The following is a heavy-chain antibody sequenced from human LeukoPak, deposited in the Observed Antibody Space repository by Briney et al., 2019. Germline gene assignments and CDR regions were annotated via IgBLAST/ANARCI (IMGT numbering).Heavy chain of an antibody. CDR1: GFTFSSYA. J-gene: IGHJ1*01. CDR2: ISGSGGST. V-gene: IGHV3-23*01. Sequence: PGGSLRLSCAAPGFTFSSYAMGWVRQAPGKGLEWVSAISGSGGSTYYADSVKGRFTISRDNSKNTLYLQMNSLRAEDTAVYYCAKDVVHDYGDYAEYFQHWGQGTLVTVSS. CDR3: AKDVVHDYGDYAEYFQH. D-gene: IGHD4-17*01.